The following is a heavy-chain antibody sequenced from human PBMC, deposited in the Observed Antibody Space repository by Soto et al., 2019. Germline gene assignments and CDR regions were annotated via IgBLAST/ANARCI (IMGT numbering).Heavy chain of an antibody. CDR3: ARPLNSPGNYSTYSFGMDV. D-gene: IGHD2-21*01. Sequence: PGESLKISCKASGYTFTAYWISWVRQMPGKGLEWMGKIDPADSYSKYSPSFQGHVTFSVDKSISTAYLQWSSLRASDSAMYYCARPLNSPGNYSTYSFGMDVWGQGTTVTVSS. CDR2: IDPADSYS. J-gene: IGHJ6*01. V-gene: IGHV5-10-1*01. CDR1: GYTFTAYW.